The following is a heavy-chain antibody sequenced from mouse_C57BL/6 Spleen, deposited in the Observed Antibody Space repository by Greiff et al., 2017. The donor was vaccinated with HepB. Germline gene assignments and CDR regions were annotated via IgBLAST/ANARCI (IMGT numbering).Heavy chain of an antibody. D-gene: IGHD1-1*01. J-gene: IGHJ2*01. V-gene: IGHV1-7*01. CDR1: GYTFTSYW. Sequence: VHLVESGAELAKPGASVKLSCKASGYTFTSYWMHWVKQRPGQGLEWIGYINPSSGYTKYNQKFKDKATLTADKSSSTAYMQLSSLTYEDSAVYYCAKGPLTTVVPNYFDYWGQGTTLTVSS. CDR3: AKGPLTTVVPNYFDY. CDR2: INPSSGYT.